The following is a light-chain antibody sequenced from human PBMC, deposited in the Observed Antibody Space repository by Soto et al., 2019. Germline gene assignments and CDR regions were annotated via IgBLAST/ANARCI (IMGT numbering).Light chain of an antibody. CDR1: QSISSW. CDR3: QQHNSYWT. V-gene: IGKV1-5*01. Sequence: GDRVTITCRASQSISSWLAWYQQKPGKAPKLLIYDASSLESGVPSRFSGSGSGTEFTLTISSLQPDDFATYYCQQHNSYWTFGQGTKV. J-gene: IGKJ1*01. CDR2: DAS.